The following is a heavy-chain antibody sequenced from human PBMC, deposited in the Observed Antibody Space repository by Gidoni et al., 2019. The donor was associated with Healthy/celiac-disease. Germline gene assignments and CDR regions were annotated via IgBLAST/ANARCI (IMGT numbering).Heavy chain of an antibody. CDR3: ARGQYSGSYYADY. D-gene: IGHD1-26*01. CDR2: INSEGSST. Sequence: EVQLVESGGGLVQPGGSLRLSCAASGFTFSSYWMHWVRQAPGKGLVWVSRINSEGSSTSYADSVKGRFTIFRDNAKNTLYLQMNSLRAEDTAVYYCARGQYSGSYYADYWGQGTLVTVSS. J-gene: IGHJ4*02. V-gene: IGHV3-74*01. CDR1: GFTFSSYW.